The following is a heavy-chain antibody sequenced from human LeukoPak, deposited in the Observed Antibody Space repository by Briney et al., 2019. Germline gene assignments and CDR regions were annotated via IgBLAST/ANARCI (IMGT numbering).Heavy chain of an antibody. V-gene: IGHV4-59*06. D-gene: IGHD3-3*01. CDR2: IYYSGST. Sequence: SETLSLTCTVSGGSISSYYWSRIRQHPGKGLEWIGYIYYSGSTYYNPSLKSRVTISVDTSKNQFSLKLSSVTAADTAVYYCARAEKIPPYYDFWSGSFGMDVWGQGTTVTVSS. J-gene: IGHJ6*02. CDR1: GGSISSYY. CDR3: ARAEKIPPYYDFWSGSFGMDV.